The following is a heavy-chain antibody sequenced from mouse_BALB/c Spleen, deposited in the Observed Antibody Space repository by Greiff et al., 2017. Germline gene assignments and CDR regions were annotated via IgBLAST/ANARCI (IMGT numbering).Heavy chain of an antibody. CDR3: ARGYDYFDY. D-gene: IGHD2-14*01. Sequence: EVQLQQSGAELVKPGASVTLSCTASGFTFKDTYMHWVKQRPEQGLEWIGRIDPANGNTKYDPKFQGKATITADTSSNTAYLQLSSLTSEDTAVYYCARGYDYFDYWGQGTTLTVSS. CDR2: IDPANGNT. V-gene: IGHV14-3*02. J-gene: IGHJ2*01. CDR1: GFTFKDTY.